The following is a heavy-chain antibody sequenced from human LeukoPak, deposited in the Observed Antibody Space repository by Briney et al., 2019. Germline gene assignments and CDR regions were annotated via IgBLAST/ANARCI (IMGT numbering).Heavy chain of an antibody. J-gene: IGHJ4*02. CDR3: ARGGYNGFDY. CDR2: INSDGSST. V-gene: IGHV3-74*01. CDR1: GFTFSDYW. D-gene: IGHD5-24*01. Sequence: PGGSLRLSCAASGFTFSDYWMHWARQAPGKGLVWVSRINSDGSSTTYADSVKGRFTISRDNAKNTLYLQMNSLRAEDTAVYYCARGGYNGFDYWGQGTLVTVSS.